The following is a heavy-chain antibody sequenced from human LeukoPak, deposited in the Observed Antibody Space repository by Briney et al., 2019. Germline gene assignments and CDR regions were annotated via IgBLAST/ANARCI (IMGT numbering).Heavy chain of an antibody. J-gene: IGHJ4*02. CDR1: GGSISSYY. CDR3: ARVVRWVGYYFDY. CDR2: IYYSGST. V-gene: IGHV4-59*01. Sequence: SETLSLTCTVSGGSISSYYWSWIRQPPGKGLEWIGYIYYSGSTNYNPSLKSRVTISVDTSKNQFSLKLSSVTAADTAVYYCARVVRWVGYYFDYWGQGTLVTVSS. D-gene: IGHD3-10*01.